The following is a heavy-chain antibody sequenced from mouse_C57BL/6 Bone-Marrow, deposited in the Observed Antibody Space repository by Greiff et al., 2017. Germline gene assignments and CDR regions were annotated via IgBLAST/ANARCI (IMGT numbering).Heavy chain of an antibody. CDR3: ARDERFYWYFDV. V-gene: IGHV1-54*01. J-gene: IGHJ1*03. CDR1: GYAFTNYL. Sequence: VQLQQSGAELVRPGTSVKVSCKASGYAFTNYLIEWVKQRPGQGLEWIGVINPGSGGTNYNEKFKGKATLTADKSSSTAYMQLSSLTSEDSAVYFCARDERFYWYFDVWGTGTTVTVSS. CDR2: INPGSGGT. D-gene: IGHD1-1*01.